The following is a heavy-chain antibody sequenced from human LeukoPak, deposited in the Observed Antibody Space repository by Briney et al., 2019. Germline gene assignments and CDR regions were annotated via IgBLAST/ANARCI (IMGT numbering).Heavy chain of an antibody. CDR2: IIPIFGTA. CDR3: ARGPYCSRTSCYFDY. Sequence: ASVKVSCKASGGTFSSYAISWVRQAPGQGLEWMGGIIPIFGTANYAQKFQGRVTITTDESTSTAYMELSSLRSEDTAVYYCARGPYCSRTSCYFDYWGQGTLVTVSS. CDR1: GGTFSSYA. J-gene: IGHJ4*02. V-gene: IGHV1-69*05. D-gene: IGHD2-2*01.